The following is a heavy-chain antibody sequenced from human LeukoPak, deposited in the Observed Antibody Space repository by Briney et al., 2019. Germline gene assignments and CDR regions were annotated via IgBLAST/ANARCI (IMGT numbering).Heavy chain of an antibody. CDR3: AKDIYDSSGYHY. Sequence: GGSLRLSCAASGLTFSGYAMSWVRQAPGKGLEWVSAISGSGGSTYYADSVKGRFTISRDNSKNTLYLQMNSLRAEDTAVYYCAKDIYDSSGYHYWGQGTLVTVSS. CDR1: GLTFSGYA. J-gene: IGHJ4*02. CDR2: ISGSGGST. D-gene: IGHD3-22*01. V-gene: IGHV3-23*01.